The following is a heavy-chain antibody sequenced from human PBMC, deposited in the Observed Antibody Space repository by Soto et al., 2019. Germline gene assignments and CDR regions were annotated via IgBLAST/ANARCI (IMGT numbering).Heavy chain of an antibody. CDR3: ASPRDYYYYYGMDV. Sequence: SVKVSCKTSGGTFSSYAISRVRQAPGQGLEWMGGIIPIFGTANYAQKFQGRVTITADEYTSTAYMELSSLRSEDTAVYYCASPRDYYYYYGMDVGGQGTTVTVSS. CDR1: GGTFSSYA. J-gene: IGHJ6*02. CDR2: IIPIFGTA. V-gene: IGHV1-69*13.